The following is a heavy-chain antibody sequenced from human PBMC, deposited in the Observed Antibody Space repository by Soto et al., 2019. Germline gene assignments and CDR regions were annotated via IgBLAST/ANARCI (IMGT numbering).Heavy chain of an antibody. V-gene: IGHV1-69*01. CDR3: ARGREVYRNDYPYYGMDV. D-gene: IGHD2-8*01. CDR2: IIPIFSTA. CDR1: GGTFSDYA. Sequence: QVQLMQSGTEVKKPGSSVKVSCKASGGTFSDYAISWVRQAPGQGLEWMGGIIPIFSTARYAQKFQGRVTITADESASTVYMEVNNLRSGDTALYYCARGREVYRNDYPYYGMDVWGQGTTLTVSS. J-gene: IGHJ6*02.